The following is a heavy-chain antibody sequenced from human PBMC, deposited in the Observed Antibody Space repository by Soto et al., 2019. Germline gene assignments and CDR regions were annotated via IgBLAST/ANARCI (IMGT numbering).Heavy chain of an antibody. CDR1: GDTFTDYY. Sequence: QVQLMQSGAEVKKPGASVKVSCKASGDTFTDYYIHWVRQGPGQGLEWMGTVNPSGGHTTYAQHFLGRVTMTRDTSTSTLYMELTSLTSDDTAIYCCARGGHVVVVTAALDYWGQGTLVTVSS. CDR2: VNPSGGHT. V-gene: IGHV1-46*01. J-gene: IGHJ4*02. CDR3: ARGGHVVVVTAALDY. D-gene: IGHD2-21*02.